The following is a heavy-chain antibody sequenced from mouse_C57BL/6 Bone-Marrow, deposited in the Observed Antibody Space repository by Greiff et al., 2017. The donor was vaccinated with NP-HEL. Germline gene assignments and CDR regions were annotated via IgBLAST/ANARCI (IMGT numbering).Heavy chain of an antibody. CDR2: IRLKSDNYAT. CDR1: GFTFSNYW. J-gene: IGHJ2*01. CDR3: TAPIGYFDY. V-gene: IGHV6-3*01. D-gene: IGHD2-14*01. Sequence: EVHLVESGGGLVQPGGSMKLSCVASGFTFSNYWMNWVRQSPEKGLEWVAQIRLKSDNYATHYAESVKGRLTISRDDTKSSVYLQMNNLRAEDTGIYYSTAPIGYFDYWGQGTTLTVSS.